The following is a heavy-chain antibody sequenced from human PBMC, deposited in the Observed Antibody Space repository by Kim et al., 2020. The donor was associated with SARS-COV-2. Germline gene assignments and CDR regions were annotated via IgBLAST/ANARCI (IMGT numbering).Heavy chain of an antibody. J-gene: IGHJ4*02. Sequence: GRFTSSRDNAKNTRYLQLNSLTAEDTAVYYCAKGQKRITIFGGTTPGNFDYWGQGTLVTVSS. V-gene: IGHV3-23*01. D-gene: IGHD3-3*01. CDR3: AKGQKRITIFGGTTPGNFDY.